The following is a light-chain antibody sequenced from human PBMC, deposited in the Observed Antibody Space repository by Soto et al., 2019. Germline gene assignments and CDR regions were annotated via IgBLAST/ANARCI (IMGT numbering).Light chain of an antibody. V-gene: IGLV2-14*01. CDR2: DVS. J-gene: IGLJ1*01. Sequence: QSALTQPASVSGSPGQSITISYTGTRSDVGGYNYVSWYQQHPGKAPKLMIYDVSNRPSGVSNRFSGSKSGNTASLTISGLQAEDEADYYCSSYTSSSTLLYVFGTGTKLTVL. CDR1: RSDVGGYNY. CDR3: SSYTSSSTLLYV.